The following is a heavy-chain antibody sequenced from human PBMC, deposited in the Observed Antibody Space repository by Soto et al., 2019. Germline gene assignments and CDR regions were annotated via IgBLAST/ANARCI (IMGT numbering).Heavy chain of an antibody. Sequence: GGSLRLSCAASGFTLSNYWMTWVRRAPGKGLEWVANIKEDGSEKHYVDSVKGRFTISRDNAKNSLYLQMNSLRVEDTAVYFCSRDVVVGAKALNYWGQGALVTVSS. D-gene: IGHD2-15*01. CDR2: IKEDGSEK. J-gene: IGHJ4*02. V-gene: IGHV3-7*01. CDR3: SRDVVVGAKALNY. CDR1: GFTLSNYW.